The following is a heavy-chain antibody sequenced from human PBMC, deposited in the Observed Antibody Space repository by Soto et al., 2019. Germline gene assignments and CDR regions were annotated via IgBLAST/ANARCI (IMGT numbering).Heavy chain of an antibody. CDR2: VNTRGTS. V-gene: IGHV4-4*07. D-gene: IGHD1-7*01. Sequence: QVQLQESGPGLVKPSETLSLTCTVSGASSSHYSCSWIRQSAGKGLEWIGRVNTRGTSHYNPSLRSRVAVSVDKSRNQFSLRVTSVTAADTALYYCVTESGDNWTYEVYWGQGTPVTVSS. J-gene: IGHJ4*02. CDR3: VTESGDNWTYEVY. CDR1: GASSSHYS.